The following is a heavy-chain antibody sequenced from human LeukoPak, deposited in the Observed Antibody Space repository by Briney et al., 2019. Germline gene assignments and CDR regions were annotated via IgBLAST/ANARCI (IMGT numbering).Heavy chain of an antibody. Sequence: GGSLRLSCAASGFTFSSYAMSWVRQAPGKGLEWVSGILSSGGSTYYADSVKGRFTISRDNAKNTLYLQMSSLRAEDTAVYYCARKASNFDYWGQGTLVTVSS. CDR3: ARKASNFDY. CDR1: GFTFSSYA. CDR2: ILSSGGST. J-gene: IGHJ4*02. V-gene: IGHV3-23*01.